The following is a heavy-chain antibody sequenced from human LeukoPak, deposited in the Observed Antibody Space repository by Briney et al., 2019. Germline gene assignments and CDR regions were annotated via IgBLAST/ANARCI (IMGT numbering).Heavy chain of an antibody. CDR2: ISSSSSTI. CDR1: GFTFSSSS. J-gene: IGHJ4*02. Sequence: GGSLRLSCAGSGFTFSSSSMNWVRQAPGKGLEWVSYISSSSSTIYYADFVKGRFTVSRDNAKNSLYLQMNSLRAEDTAVYYCARDKLWFGESPGYWGQGTLVTVSS. CDR3: ARDKLWFGESPGY. D-gene: IGHD3-10*01. V-gene: IGHV3-48*04.